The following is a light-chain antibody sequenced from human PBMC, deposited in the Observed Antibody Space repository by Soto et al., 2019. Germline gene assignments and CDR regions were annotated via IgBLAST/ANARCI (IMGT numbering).Light chain of an antibody. Sequence: EIVLTQSPGTLSLSPGERATLSCWASQTVSSNYLAWYQQKPGQAPRLLIYDASTMESGIPARFSGSGSGTEFTLTISRLQPDDFATYYCQQYSSYPHTFGQGTKLEIK. CDR1: QTVSSNY. J-gene: IGKJ2*01. V-gene: IGKV3-20*01. CDR3: QQYSSYPHT. CDR2: DAS.